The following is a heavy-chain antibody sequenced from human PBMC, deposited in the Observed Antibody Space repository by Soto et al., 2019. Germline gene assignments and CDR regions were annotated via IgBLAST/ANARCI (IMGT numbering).Heavy chain of an antibody. CDR1: GGTFSSYA. CDR3: ARVPYGDYFWFDP. J-gene: IGHJ5*02. D-gene: IGHD4-17*01. Sequence: SVKVSCKASGGTFSSYAISWVRQAPGQGLEWMGGIIPIFGTANYAQKFQGRVTITADESTSTAYMELSSLRSEDTAVYYCARVPYGDYFWFDPCGQGTLVTVSS. V-gene: IGHV1-69*13. CDR2: IIPIFGTA.